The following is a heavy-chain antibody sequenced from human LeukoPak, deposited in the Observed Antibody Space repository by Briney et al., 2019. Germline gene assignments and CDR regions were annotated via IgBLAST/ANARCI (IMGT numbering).Heavy chain of an antibody. CDR1: TGSICSYY. Sequence: SETLPVTLTVSTGSICSYYCHWIRQPPGKGLEWIGYIFYSGSTNYNPSLKSRVTISVDTSKNQFSLKVNSVTAADTAVYYCARSYGGHRHFFDYWGQRSNVAVSS. D-gene: IGHD4-23*01. CDR2: IFYSGST. J-gene: IGHJ4*02. V-gene: IGHV4-59*01. CDR3: ARSYGGHRHFFDY.